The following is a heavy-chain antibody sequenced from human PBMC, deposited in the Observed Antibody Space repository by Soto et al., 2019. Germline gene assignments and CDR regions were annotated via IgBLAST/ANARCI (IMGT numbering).Heavy chain of an antibody. CDR1: GGSISSGGYY. Sequence: QVQLQESGPGLVKPSQTLSLTCTVSGGSISSGGYYWSWIRQHPGKGLEGIGYIYYSGSTSYNPSLKSRVTISVDTSKNHFSLKLSSVTAADTAVYYCARVGYYYGSGSYYYFDYWGQGTLVTVSS. J-gene: IGHJ4*02. CDR2: IYYSGST. D-gene: IGHD3-10*01. CDR3: ARVGYYYGSGSYYYFDY. V-gene: IGHV4-31*03.